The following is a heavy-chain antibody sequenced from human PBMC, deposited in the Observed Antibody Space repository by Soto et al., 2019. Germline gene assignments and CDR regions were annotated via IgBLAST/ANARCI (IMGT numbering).Heavy chain of an antibody. J-gene: IGHJ4*02. Sequence: QVQLQESGPGLVKPSQTLSLTCTVSGGSISSGDYYWSWIRQPPGKGLEWIGYIYYSGSTYYNPSLKSRVTISVDTSKNQFSLKLSSVTAADTAVYYCAREPYGSGSYYDGGWFDYWGQGTLVTVSS. D-gene: IGHD3-10*01. CDR2: IYYSGST. CDR1: GGSISSGDYY. CDR3: AREPYGSGSYYDGGWFDY. V-gene: IGHV4-30-4*01.